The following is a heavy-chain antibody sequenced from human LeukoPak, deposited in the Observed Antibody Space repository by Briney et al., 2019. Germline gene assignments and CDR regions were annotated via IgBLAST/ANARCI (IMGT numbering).Heavy chain of an antibody. J-gene: IGHJ5*02. CDR1: GYSISSGYY. CDR3: ASTYNWNCIGDWGNWFDP. CDR2: IYHSGST. D-gene: IGHD1-7*01. V-gene: IGHV4-38-2*01. Sequence: PSETLSLTCAVSGYSISSGYYWGWIRQPPGKGLEWIGSIYHSGSTYYNPSLKSRVTISVDTSKNQFSLKLSSVTAADTAVYYCASTYNWNCIGDWGNWFDPWGQGTLVTVSS.